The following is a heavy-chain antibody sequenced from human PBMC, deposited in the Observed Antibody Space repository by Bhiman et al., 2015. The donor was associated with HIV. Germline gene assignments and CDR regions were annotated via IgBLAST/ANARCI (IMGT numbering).Heavy chain of an antibody. CDR1: GFAFSSYA. V-gene: IGHV3-48*04. J-gene: IGHJ3*02. CDR2: ISIDEDIL. D-gene: IGHD2/OR15-2a*01. CDR3: SRDPLGAQYSAI. Sequence: VQLVESGGGMVQPGRSLRLSCAASGFAFSSYAMHWVRQTPGKGPEWVSYISIDEDILDYADSVKGRFTISRDNAKNSLYLQMNSLRAEDTAVYYCSRDPLGAQYSAIWGQGTMVTVSS.